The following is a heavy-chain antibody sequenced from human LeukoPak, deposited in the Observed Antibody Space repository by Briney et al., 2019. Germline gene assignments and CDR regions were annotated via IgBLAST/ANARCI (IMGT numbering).Heavy chain of an antibody. Sequence: QTGGSLRLSCAASGFTFSSYGMHWVRQAPGKGLEWVAFIRYDGSNKYYADSVKGRFTISRDNSKNTLYLQMNSLRAEDTAVYYCARDYGSGSWYDYWGQGTLVTVSS. CDR3: ARDYGSGSWYDY. V-gene: IGHV3-30*02. D-gene: IGHD3-10*01. CDR2: IRYDGSNK. CDR1: GFTFSSYG. J-gene: IGHJ4*02.